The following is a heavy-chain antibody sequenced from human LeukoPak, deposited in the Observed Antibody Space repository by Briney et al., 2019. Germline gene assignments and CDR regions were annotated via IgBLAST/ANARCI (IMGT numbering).Heavy chain of an antibody. CDR3: ARQTGSWPYYFDY. CDR2: ISSSGSTI. J-gene: IGHJ4*02. CDR1: GFTFSSYH. V-gene: IGHV3-48*04. Sequence: PGGSLRLSCVVSGFTFSSYHMNWVRQAPGKGLEWVSYISSSGSTIYYADSVKGRFTISRDNAKNSLYLQMNSLRAEDTAVYYCARQTGSWPYYFDYWGQGTLVTVSS. D-gene: IGHD6-13*01.